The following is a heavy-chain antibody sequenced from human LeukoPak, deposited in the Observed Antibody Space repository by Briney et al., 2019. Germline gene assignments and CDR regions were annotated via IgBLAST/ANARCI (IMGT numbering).Heavy chain of an antibody. CDR1: GFSLSTSGVG. D-gene: IGHD3-9*01. CDR3: AHRPNHLTGPIFDY. V-gene: IGHV2-5*02. J-gene: IGHJ4*02. Sequence: SGPTLVNPTQTLTLTCTFSGFSLSTSGVGVGWTRQPPGKALEWLALIYWDDDKRYSPSLKSRLTITKDTSKNQVVLTMTNMDPVDTATYYCAHRPNHLTGPIFDYWGQGTLVTVSS. CDR2: IYWDDDK.